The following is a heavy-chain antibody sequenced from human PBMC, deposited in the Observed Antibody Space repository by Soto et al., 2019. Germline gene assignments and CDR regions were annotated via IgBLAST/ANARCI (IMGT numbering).Heavy chain of an antibody. Sequence: QVQLVQSGAEVKKPGASVKVSCKASGYTFTSYGISWVRQAPGQGLEWMGWISAYNGNTNYAQKLQGRDTMTTDTSTSPAYMELRSLRSDDTAVYYWARVYRITMVRGELSEYWGQGTLVTVSS. D-gene: IGHD3-10*01. CDR3: ARVYRITMVRGELSEY. CDR2: ISAYNGNT. CDR1: GYTFTSYG. J-gene: IGHJ4*02. V-gene: IGHV1-18*01.